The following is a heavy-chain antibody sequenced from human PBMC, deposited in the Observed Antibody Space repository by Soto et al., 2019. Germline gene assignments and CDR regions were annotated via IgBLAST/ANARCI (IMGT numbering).Heavy chain of an antibody. V-gene: IGHV1-69*13. CDR1: GGTFSSYA. CDR3: ARGCSSTSCYGLKLYYYYGMDV. D-gene: IGHD2-2*01. CDR2: IIPIFGTA. Sequence: SVKVSCKASGGTFSSYAISWVRQAPGQGLEWMGGIIPIFGTANYAQKFQGRVTITADESTSTAYMELSSLRSEDTAVYYCARGCSSTSCYGLKLYYYYGMDVWGQGTTVTVSS. J-gene: IGHJ6*02.